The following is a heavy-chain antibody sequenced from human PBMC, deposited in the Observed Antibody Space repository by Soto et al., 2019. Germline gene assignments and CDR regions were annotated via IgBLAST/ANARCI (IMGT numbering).Heavy chain of an antibody. J-gene: IGHJ4*02. Sequence: VGSLRLSCAASGFTFSSYAMSWVRQAPGKGLEWVSAISGSGGSTYYADSVKGRFTISRDNSKNTLYLQMNSLRAEDTAVYYCAKDLEVAGRCYWGQGTLVTVSS. CDR3: AKDLEVAGRCY. V-gene: IGHV3-23*01. CDR2: ISGSGGST. D-gene: IGHD6-19*01. CDR1: GFTFSSYA.